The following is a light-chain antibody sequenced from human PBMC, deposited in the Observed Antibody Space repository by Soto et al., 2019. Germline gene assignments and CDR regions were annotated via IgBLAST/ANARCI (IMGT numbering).Light chain of an antibody. CDR2: GAS. V-gene: IGKV3-15*01. CDR1: QSVSSA. J-gene: IGKJ1*01. CDR3: QQYNNWPRT. Sequence: EIVLTQSPGTLSLSPGERATLSCRASQSVSSALAWSHQKPGPPPRLHIYGASARATGIPAIVSGSGSGTEFTLTINRRQSEDFAVYYCQQYNNWPRTVGQGTKVDI.